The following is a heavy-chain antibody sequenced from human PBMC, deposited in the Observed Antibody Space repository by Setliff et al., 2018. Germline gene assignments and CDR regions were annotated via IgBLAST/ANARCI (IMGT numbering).Heavy chain of an antibody. CDR3: ACPDILTGLYDY. V-gene: IGHV3-21*01. Sequence: GGSLRLSCAASGFTFRTYGMHWVRQAPGKGLEWVSSISSSSSYIYYADSVKGRFTISRDNAKNSLYLQMNSLRAEDTAVYYCACPDILTGLYDYWGQGTLVTVSS. J-gene: IGHJ4*02. CDR2: ISSSSSYI. CDR1: GFTFRTYG. D-gene: IGHD3-9*01.